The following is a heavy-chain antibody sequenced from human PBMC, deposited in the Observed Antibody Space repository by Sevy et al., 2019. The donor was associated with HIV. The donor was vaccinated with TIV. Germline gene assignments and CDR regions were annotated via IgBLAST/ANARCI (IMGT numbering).Heavy chain of an antibody. CDR1: GFTFNSFA. CDR3: AKKMGGGSGMAFLVDF. D-gene: IGHD5-18*01. Sequence: GGSLRLSCAASGFTFNSFAMGWVRQAPGKGLDWISVISGTGDDTYYADSVKGRFTISRDNSKNTLFLQMNSLRAEDTAIFYCAKKMGGGSGMAFLVDFWGQGTLVTVSS. V-gene: IGHV3-23*01. J-gene: IGHJ4*02. CDR2: ISGTGDDT.